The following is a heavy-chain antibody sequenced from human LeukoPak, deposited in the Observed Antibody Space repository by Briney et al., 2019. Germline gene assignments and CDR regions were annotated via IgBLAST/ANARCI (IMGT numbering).Heavy chain of an antibody. D-gene: IGHD6-13*01. CDR2: IQQGGSHK. CDR1: GFTFSNYA. V-gene: IGHV3-7*01. J-gene: IGHJ3*02. CDR3: ARAPIDSNSWYHAFDI. Sequence: GGSLRLSCVASGFTFSNYAMSWVRQAPGKGLEWVASIQQGGSHKYYMDSVEGRFTISRDNAKNSLFLQMNSLRAEDTAVYYCARAPIDSNSWYHAFDIWGQGTMVTVSS.